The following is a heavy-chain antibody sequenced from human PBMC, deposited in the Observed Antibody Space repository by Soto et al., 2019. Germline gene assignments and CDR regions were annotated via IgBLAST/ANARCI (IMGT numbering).Heavy chain of an antibody. Sequence: ASVKVSCQASGYTFTSYGISWVRHAPGQGLQWMGWISAYNGNTNYAQKLQGRVTMTTDTSTSTAYMELRSLRSDDTAVYGCARDPYSRSWLYYYYYGMDVWGQGTTVTGSS. CDR3: ARDPYSRSWLYYYYYGMDV. CDR2: ISAYNGNT. J-gene: IGHJ6*02. D-gene: IGHD6-13*01. CDR1: GYTFTSYG. V-gene: IGHV1-18*04.